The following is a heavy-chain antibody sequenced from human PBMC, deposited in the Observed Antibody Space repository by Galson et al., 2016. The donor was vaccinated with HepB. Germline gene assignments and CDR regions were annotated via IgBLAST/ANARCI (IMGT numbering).Heavy chain of an antibody. CDR1: GFTFNSYG. Sequence: SLRLSCAASGFTFNSYGMHWVRQSPGKGLECVALIWYDGSKISYADSVKGRFTISRDDPKNTLYLQMNNLKPEDTGIYYCAREGVGQVGMDVWGQGTTVTVSS. V-gene: IGHV3-33*01. D-gene: IGHD3-16*01. CDR2: IWYDGSKI. J-gene: IGHJ6*02. CDR3: AREGVGQVGMDV.